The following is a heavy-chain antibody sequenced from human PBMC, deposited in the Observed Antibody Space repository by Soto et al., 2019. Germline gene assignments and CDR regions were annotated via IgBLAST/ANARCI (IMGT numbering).Heavy chain of an antibody. Sequence: QVQLVQSGAEVKEPGSSVKVSCTASGGTVSNYPISWVRQAPGQGLEWLGGIIPMFGTPNYALKFQGRVTITAAESTSPAYMELSSLRYDDTAVYYCARHARHLEWLQPFDYWGQGALVTVSS. D-gene: IGHD3-3*01. CDR3: ARHARHLEWLQPFDY. V-gene: IGHV1-69*01. J-gene: IGHJ4*02. CDR1: GGTVSNYP. CDR2: IIPMFGTP.